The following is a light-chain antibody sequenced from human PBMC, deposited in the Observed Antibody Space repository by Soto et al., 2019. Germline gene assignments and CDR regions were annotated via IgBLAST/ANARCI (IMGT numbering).Light chain of an antibody. V-gene: IGLV4-69*01. CDR2: LNSDGSH. J-gene: IGLJ2*01. Sequence: QLVLTQSPSASASLGASVKLTCTLSSGHSNYAIAWHQLQPEKGPRYLMKLNSDGSHIKGDGIPDRFSSSSSGAERYLTISSLQSEDEADYYCQTWGTGIQVFGGGTKLTVL. CDR1: SGHSNYA. CDR3: QTWGTGIQV.